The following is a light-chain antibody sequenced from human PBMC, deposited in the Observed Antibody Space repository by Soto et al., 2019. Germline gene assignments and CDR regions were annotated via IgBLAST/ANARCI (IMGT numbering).Light chain of an antibody. CDR1: RGVSSY. V-gene: IGKV1-9*01. J-gene: IGKJ3*01. Sequence: IQLTQSPSSLSASVGDRVTITCRASRGVSSYLAWYQQQPGKAPKLLIYAASTLQSGVPSRFSGSGSGTDFTLTISSLQPEDFATYYCLQLSSYPLTFGPGTKVDI. CDR2: AAS. CDR3: LQLSSYPLT.